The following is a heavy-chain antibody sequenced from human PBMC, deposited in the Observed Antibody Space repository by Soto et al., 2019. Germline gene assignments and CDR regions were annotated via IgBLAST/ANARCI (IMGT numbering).Heavy chain of an antibody. CDR3: ARRGYGARFVDWFDP. J-gene: IGHJ5*02. D-gene: IGHD5-18*01. V-gene: IGHV4-39*01. CDR2: IYYSGDT. CDR1: GGSISSSDYF. Sequence: PSETLSLTCTVSGGSISSSDYFWAWIRQPPGKGLEWIGSIYYSGDTTYSPSLKSRLTISVDTSKNQFSLKLDSVTAADTAVYYCARRGYGARFVDWFDPWGQGTLVTVSS.